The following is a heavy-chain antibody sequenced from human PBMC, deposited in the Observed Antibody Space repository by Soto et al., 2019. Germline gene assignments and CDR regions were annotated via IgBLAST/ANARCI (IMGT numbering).Heavy chain of an antibody. J-gene: IGHJ5*02. D-gene: IGHD3-22*01. CDR3: ARDGQDYYDTRGYHFLTS. CDR2: ISPKTGGS. CDR1: GSTFTAYY. V-gene: IGHV1-2*02. Sequence: GASVKLSCKASGSTFTAYYIHWVRQAPGQGLEYMGWISPKTGGSNLAQNFQGRVSMTRDTSNSTLYMEVRRLRSDDTALYYCARDGQDYYDTRGYHFLTSWGQGTLVTVSS.